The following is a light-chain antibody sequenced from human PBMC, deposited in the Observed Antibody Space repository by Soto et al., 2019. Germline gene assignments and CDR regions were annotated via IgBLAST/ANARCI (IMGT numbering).Light chain of an antibody. CDR3: QQYANSPFT. Sequence: EIVLTQSPGTLPLSPGERATLSCRASQSVSSNYLVWYQQKPGQAPRPLIYGAPSRATGIPDRFSGSGCGTDFTLTISRLEPEDFAVYYCQQYANSPFTFGQGTKLEIK. J-gene: IGKJ2*01. CDR2: GAP. V-gene: IGKV3-20*01. CDR1: QSVSSNY.